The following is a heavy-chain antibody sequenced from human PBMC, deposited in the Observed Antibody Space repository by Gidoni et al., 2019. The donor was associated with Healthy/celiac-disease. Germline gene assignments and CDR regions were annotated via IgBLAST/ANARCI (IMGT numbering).Heavy chain of an antibody. CDR1: GFTFSSYD. CDR2: IGTAGDT. Sequence: EVQLVESGGGLVQPGGSLSLSCASSGFTFSSYDMHWVRQATGKGLEWFSAIGTAGDTYYPGSVKGRFTISRENAKNSLYLQMNSLRAGDTAVYYCARGWGCSGGSCYSFDYWGQGTLVTVSS. D-gene: IGHD2-15*01. V-gene: IGHV3-13*01. J-gene: IGHJ4*02. CDR3: ARGWGCSGGSCYSFDY.